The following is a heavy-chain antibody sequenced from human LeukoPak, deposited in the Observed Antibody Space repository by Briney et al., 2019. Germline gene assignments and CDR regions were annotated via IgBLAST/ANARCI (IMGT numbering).Heavy chain of an antibody. V-gene: IGHV3-69-1*01. CDR1: GFTFSAYA. CDR2: IGSDNKP. CDR3: AREAQIVVVVAATPYYGMDV. Sequence: GGTLRLSCEASGFTFSAYAMTWVRQAPGKGLEWVSSIGSDNKPHYSESVKGRFTISRDNSKNTLYLQMISLRAEDTAVYYCAREAQIVVVVAATPYYGMDVWGQGTTVTVSS. D-gene: IGHD2-15*01. J-gene: IGHJ6*02.